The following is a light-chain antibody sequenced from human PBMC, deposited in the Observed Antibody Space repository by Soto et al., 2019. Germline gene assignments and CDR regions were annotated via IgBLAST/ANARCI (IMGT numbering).Light chain of an antibody. V-gene: IGLV1-47*01. CDR2: RNN. CDR1: SSNIGSNY. J-gene: IGLJ7*01. Sequence: QSVLTQPPSASGTPGQRVTISCSGSSSNIGSNYVYWYQQLPGTAPKLLIYRNNQRPSGVPDRFSGSKSGTSASLAISGLRSEDEADYSCAAWDDSLSAWVFGGGTQLTVL. CDR3: AAWDDSLSAWV.